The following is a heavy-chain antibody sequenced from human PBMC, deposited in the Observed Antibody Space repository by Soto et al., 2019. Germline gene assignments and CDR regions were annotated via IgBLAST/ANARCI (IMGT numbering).Heavy chain of an antibody. CDR3: ARSRIAAAGYFDL. CDR2: ISYDGSNK. CDR1: RFTFSSYA. J-gene: IGHJ2*01. V-gene: IGHV3-30-3*01. Sequence: GGSLRLSCAASRFTFSSYAMHWVRQAPGKGLEWVAVISYDGSNKYYADSVKGRFTISRDNSKNTLYLQMNSLRAEDTAVYYCARSRIAAAGYFDLWGRGTLVTVSS. D-gene: IGHD6-13*01.